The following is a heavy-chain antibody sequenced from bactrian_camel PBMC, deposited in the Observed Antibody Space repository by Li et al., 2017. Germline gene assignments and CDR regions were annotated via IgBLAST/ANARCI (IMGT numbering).Heavy chain of an antibody. CDR2: MDSGGIA. Sequence: QVQLVESGGGLVQPGESLRLSCVASGYSSLCMAWYRQAPGKEREGVATMDSGGIATYADSVKGRFTISRDNAKSTLYLQINSLKPEDTAVYYCAAALDWWLGTYTYWGQGTQVTVS. CDR1: GYSSLC. CDR3: AAALDWWLGTYTY. J-gene: IGHJ4*01. V-gene: IGHV3S53*01. D-gene: IGHD7*01.